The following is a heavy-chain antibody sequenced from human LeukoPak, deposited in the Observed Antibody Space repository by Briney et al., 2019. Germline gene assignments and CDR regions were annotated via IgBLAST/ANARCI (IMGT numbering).Heavy chain of an antibody. CDR1: GYIFSTYG. Sequence: GRCLRLSCAASGYIFSTYGMHWVRQAPGKVLEWRGRIAYEGRSKFYLECVEGRITITRDNSSNTLFLQLHSLRLEDRGVYFCARDFDFWTDRSLPGVLDPWGQGALVTVSS. J-gene: IGHJ5*02. CDR3: ARDFDFWTDRSLPGVLDP. D-gene: IGHD3/OR15-3a*01. CDR2: IAYEGRSK. V-gene: IGHV3-30*14.